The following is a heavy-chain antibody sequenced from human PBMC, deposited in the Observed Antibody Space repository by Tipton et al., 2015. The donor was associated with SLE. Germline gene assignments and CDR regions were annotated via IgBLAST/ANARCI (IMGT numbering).Heavy chain of an antibody. CDR2: ISSSSSYI. V-gene: IGHV3-21*01. J-gene: IGHJ4*02. Sequence: SLRLSCAASGFTFGSYSMNWVRQAPGKGLEWVSSISSSSSYIYYADSVKGRFTISRDNAKNSLYLQMNSLRAEDTAVYYCARDFPITGDFDYWGQGTLVTVSS. CDR1: GFTFGSYS. CDR3: ARDFPITGDFDY. D-gene: IGHD7-27*01.